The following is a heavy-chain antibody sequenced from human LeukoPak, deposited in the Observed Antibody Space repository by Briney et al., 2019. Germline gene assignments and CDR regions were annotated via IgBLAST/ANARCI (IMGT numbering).Heavy chain of an antibody. V-gene: IGHV4-30-4*01. CDR2: IYYSGST. Sequence: PSETLSLTCTVSGGSISSGNYYWSWIRQPPGKGLEWIGYIYYSGSTYYNPSLKSRVTISVDTSKNQFSLKLSSVTAADTAVYYCAEVGGGYYDRYGMDVWAQGTTVTVSS. J-gene: IGHJ6*02. CDR1: GGSISSGNYY. D-gene: IGHD3-22*01. CDR3: AEVGGGYYDRYGMDV.